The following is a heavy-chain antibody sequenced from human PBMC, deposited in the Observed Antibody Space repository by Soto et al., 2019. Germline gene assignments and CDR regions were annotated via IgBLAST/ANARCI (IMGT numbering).Heavy chain of an antibody. CDR3: ARETGIAAAGTIDY. Sequence: SETLSLTCTVSGGSISSYYWSWIRQPPGKGLEWIGNIYYSGSTNYNPSLKSRVTISVDTSKNQFSLKLSSVTAADTAVYYCARETGIAAAGTIDYWGQGTLVTVSS. J-gene: IGHJ4*02. CDR2: IYYSGST. D-gene: IGHD6-13*01. V-gene: IGHV4-59*01. CDR1: GGSISSYY.